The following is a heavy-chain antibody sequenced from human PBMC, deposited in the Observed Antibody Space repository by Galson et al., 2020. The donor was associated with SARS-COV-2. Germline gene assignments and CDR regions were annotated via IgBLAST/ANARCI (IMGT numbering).Heavy chain of an antibody. J-gene: IGHJ6*02. CDR1: GYTLTELS. CDR2: FDPEDGQT. D-gene: IGHD2-2*01. Sequence: ASVKVSCKVSGYTLTELSMHWVRQAPGKGLEWMGGFDPEDGQTIYAQKFQGRVTMTEDTSTDTAYMELSSLRSEDTAVYYCATVPALYYYYGMDVWGQGTTVTVSS. CDR3: ATVPALYYYYGMDV. V-gene: IGHV1-24*01.